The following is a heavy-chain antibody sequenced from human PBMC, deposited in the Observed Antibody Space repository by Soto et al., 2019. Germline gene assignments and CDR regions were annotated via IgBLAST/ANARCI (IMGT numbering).Heavy chain of an antibody. V-gene: IGHV3-49*04. Sequence: PGGSLRLSCTASGFTFGDYAMSWVRQAPGKGLEWVGFIRSKAYGGTTEYAASVKGRFTISRDDSKSIAYLQMNSLKTEDTAVYYCTRAFGTRYYYYGMDVWGQGTTVTAP. CDR3: TRAFGTRYYYYGMDV. D-gene: IGHD6-13*01. J-gene: IGHJ6*02. CDR1: GFTFGDYA. CDR2: IRSKAYGGTT.